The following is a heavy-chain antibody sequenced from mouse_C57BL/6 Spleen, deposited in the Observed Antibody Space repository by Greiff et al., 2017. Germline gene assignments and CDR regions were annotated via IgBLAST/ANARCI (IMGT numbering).Heavy chain of an antibody. V-gene: IGHV7-3*01. J-gene: IGHJ2*01. CDR2: IRNKANGYTT. Sequence: EVKVVESGGGLVQPGGSLSLSCAASGFTFTDYYMSWVRQPPGKALEWLGFIRNKANGYTTEYSASVKGRFTISRDNSQSILYLQMNALRAEDSATYYCARLLYYFAYWGQGTTLTVSS. CDR3: ARLLYYFAY. CDR1: GFTFTDYY.